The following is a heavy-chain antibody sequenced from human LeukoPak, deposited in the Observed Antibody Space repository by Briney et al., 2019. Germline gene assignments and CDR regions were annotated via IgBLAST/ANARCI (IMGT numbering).Heavy chain of an antibody. CDR1: GFTFSSYD. J-gene: IGHJ6*02. Sequence: AGSLRLSCAASGFTFSSYDMHWVRQAPGKGLEWVAVIWYDGSNKYYADSVKGRLTISRDNSKNTLYLQMNSLRAEDTAVYYCAREIYGEFYYYYGMDVWGQGTTVTVSS. D-gene: IGHD4-17*01. CDR3: AREIYGEFYYYYGMDV. V-gene: IGHV3-33*01. CDR2: IWYDGSNK.